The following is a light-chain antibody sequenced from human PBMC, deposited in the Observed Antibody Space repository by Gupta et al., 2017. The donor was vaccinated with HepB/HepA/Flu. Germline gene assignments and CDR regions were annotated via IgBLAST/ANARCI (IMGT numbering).Light chain of an antibody. Sequence: VVMTQLRVSRALSLVERAAINCKSSQSVLYSSNNKNYLAWYQQKPGQHPKLLIYWASTRESGVPDRFSGSGSGTDFTLTISSLQAEDVAVYYCQQYYSTPRTFGGGTKGRSN. CDR1: QSVLYSSNNKNY. J-gene: IGKJ4*01. V-gene: IGKV4-1*01. CDR2: WAS. CDR3: QQYYSTPRT.